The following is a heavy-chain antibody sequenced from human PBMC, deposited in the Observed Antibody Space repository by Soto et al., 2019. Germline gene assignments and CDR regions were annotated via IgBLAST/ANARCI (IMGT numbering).Heavy chain of an antibody. CDR2: ISYDGSYK. D-gene: IGHD3-22*01. J-gene: IGHJ4*02. CDR1: GLTFRSHG. V-gene: IGHV3-30*18. CDR3: AKGGSAFYPRFFDN. Sequence: LTLSCAAFGLTFRSHGMHWVRQAPGKGLEWVAIISYDGSYKYYADSVRGRFTISRDNSKNTLFLQMNGLRAEDTAIYYCAKGGSAFYPRFFDNWGLGTLVTVSS.